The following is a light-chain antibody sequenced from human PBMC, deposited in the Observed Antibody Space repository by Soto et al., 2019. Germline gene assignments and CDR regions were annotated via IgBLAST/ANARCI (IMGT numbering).Light chain of an antibody. V-gene: IGKV1-5*03. CDR2: RAS. CDR3: QHYNGYPVT. Sequence: DIQLTQSPSTLSASVGDRVTITCRASQSIVNWLAWYQQKPGKAPKFLIYRASNLESGVPSRFSGSGSGTEFTVTISNLQPDDFATYYCQHYNGYPVTFGGGTKVETK. CDR1: QSIVNW. J-gene: IGKJ4*01.